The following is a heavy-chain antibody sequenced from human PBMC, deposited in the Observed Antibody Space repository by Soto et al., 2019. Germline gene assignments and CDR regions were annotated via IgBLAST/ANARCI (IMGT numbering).Heavy chain of an antibody. Sequence: EVQLVESGGGLVKPGGSLRLSCAGSGFTYTRYSMNWVRQAPGKGLEWFSSINSTTNYIYYGDSMKARFTISRDNAKNSQYLEMNILTAEDTAVYYCARETEDLTSNFDYWGQGTLVTVSS. CDR1: GFTYTRYS. V-gene: IGHV3-21*06. CDR2: INSTTNYI. J-gene: IGHJ4*02. CDR3: ARETEDLTSNFDY.